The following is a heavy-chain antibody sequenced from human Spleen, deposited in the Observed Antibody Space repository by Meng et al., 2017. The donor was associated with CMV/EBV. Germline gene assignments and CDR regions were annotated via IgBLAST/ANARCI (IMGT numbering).Heavy chain of an antibody. D-gene: IGHD6-6*01. CDR2: INPNSGGT. Sequence: ASVKVSCKASGYTFTSSYIHWVRQAPGQGLEWMGWINPNSGGTNYAQKFQGRVTMTRDTSISTAYMELSRLRSDDTAVYYCARAVYSSSVVVYWGQGTLVTVSS. V-gene: IGHV1-2*02. CDR1: GYTFTSSY. CDR3: ARAVYSSSVVVY. J-gene: IGHJ4*02.